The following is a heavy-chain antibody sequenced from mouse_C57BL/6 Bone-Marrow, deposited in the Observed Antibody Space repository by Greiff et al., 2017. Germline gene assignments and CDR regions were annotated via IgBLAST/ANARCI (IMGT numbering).Heavy chain of an antibody. D-gene: IGHD1-1*01. J-gene: IGHJ4*01. CDR1: GFSLTSFG. Sequence: VQLQQSVPGLVQPSQSLSITCTVSGFSLTSFGVHWVRQSPGKGLEWLGEIWSGGSTDYNAAFISCLNISKDNSKSQVFFKMNSLQADDTVIYYWARGRDYYGSSYNYAMDYWGQGTSVTVSS. V-gene: IGHV2-2*01. CDR2: IWSGGST. CDR3: ARGRDYYGSSYNYAMDY.